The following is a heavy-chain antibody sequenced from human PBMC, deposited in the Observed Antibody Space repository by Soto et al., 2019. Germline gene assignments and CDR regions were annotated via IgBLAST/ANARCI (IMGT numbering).Heavy chain of an antibody. V-gene: IGHV3-23*01. CDR1: GFTFSSYA. CDR2: ISGSGGST. Sequence: GGSLRLSCAASGFTFSSYAMSWVRQAPGKGLEWVSAISGSGGSTYYADSVKGRFTISRDNSKNTLYLQMNSLRAGDTAVYYCAKEDYSNFIYNWFDPWGQGTLVTVSS. CDR3: AKEDYSNFIYNWFDP. J-gene: IGHJ5*02. D-gene: IGHD4-4*01.